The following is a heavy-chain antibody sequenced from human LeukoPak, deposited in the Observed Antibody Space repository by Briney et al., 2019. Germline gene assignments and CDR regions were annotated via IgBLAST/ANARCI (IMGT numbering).Heavy chain of an antibody. CDR3: ARDMVIAAAGNFFHYYYGMDV. V-gene: IGHV3-11*01. D-gene: IGHD6-13*01. CDR1: GFTFSDYY. J-gene: IGHJ6*02. CDR2: ISSSGSTI. Sequence: KPGGSLRLPCAASGFTFSDYYMSWIRQAPGKGLEWVSYISSSGSTIYYADSVKGRFTISRDSAKNSLYLQMNSLRAEDTAVYYCARDMVIAAAGNFFHYYYGMDVWGQGTTVTVSS.